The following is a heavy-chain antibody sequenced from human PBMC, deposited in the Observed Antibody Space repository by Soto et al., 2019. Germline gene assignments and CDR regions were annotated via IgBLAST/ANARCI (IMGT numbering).Heavy chain of an antibody. CDR2: IYYSGST. V-gene: IGHV4-61*01. CDR3: ARDSKTGTSDY. D-gene: IGHD1-7*01. J-gene: IGHJ4*02. CDR1: GGSVSSGSYY. Sequence: QVQLQESGPGLVKPSETLSLTCTVSGGSVSSGSYYWSWIRQPPGKGLEWIGYIYYSGSTNYNPSLKSRVTISVDTSKNQFSLKLSSVTAADTAVYYCARDSKTGTSDYWGQGTLVTVSS.